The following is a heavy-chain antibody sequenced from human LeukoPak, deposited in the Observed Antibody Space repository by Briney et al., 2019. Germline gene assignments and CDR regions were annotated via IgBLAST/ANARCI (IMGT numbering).Heavy chain of an antibody. J-gene: IGHJ4*02. D-gene: IGHD2-21*02. V-gene: IGHV4-38-2*02. CDR2: IYHSGST. Sequence: ASETLSLTCAVSDYSISSAYYWGWIRQPPGKGLEWIGSIYHSGSTDYNPSLKSRVTISVDTSKNQFSLQLRSATAADTAVYYCATDQAYCGGDCYFGFWGPGTLVTVSS. CDR3: ATDQAYCGGDCYFGF. CDR1: DYSISSAYY.